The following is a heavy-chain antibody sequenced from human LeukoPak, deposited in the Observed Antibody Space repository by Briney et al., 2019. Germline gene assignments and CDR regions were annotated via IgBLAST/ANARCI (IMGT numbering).Heavy chain of an antibody. D-gene: IGHD5-24*01. J-gene: IGHJ6*03. CDR2: INGGNSDT. CDR3: ARDRRGDGYNPHYYYYYYMDV. Sequence: GGSLRLSCAASGFTMSNNAMSWVRQAPRKGLEWVSAINGGNSDTNYAESVKGRFTISRDNAKNSLYLQMNSVRVEDTAVYYCARDRRGDGYNPHYYYYYYMDVWGKGTTVTVSS. V-gene: IGHV3-21*01. CDR1: GFTMSNNA.